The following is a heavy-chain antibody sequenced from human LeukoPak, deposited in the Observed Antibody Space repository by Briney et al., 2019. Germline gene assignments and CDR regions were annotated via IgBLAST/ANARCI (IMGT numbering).Heavy chain of an antibody. CDR2: INPSGGST. V-gene: IGHV1-46*01. D-gene: IGHD3-22*01. CDR3: ARSYYDSSGYDY. Sequence: ASVKVSCKESGYTFTSSYMHWVRQAPGQGLEWMGIINPSGGSTSYAQKFQGRVTVTRDTSTSTVYMELSSLRSEDTAVYYCARSYYDSSGYDYWGQGTLVTVSS. CDR1: GYTFTSSY. J-gene: IGHJ4*02.